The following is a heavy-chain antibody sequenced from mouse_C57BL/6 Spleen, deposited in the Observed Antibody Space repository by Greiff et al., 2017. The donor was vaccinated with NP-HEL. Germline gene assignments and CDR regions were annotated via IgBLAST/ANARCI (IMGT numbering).Heavy chain of an antibody. CDR2: INYDGSST. Sequence: EVKLMESEGGLVQPGSSMKLSCTASGFTFSDYYMAWVRQVPEKGLEWVANINYDGSSTYYLDSLKSRFIISRDNAKNILYLQMSSLKSEDTATYYCARGPPWFAYWGQGTLVTVSA. J-gene: IGHJ3*01. CDR3: ARGPPWFAY. CDR1: GFTFSDYY. V-gene: IGHV5-16*01.